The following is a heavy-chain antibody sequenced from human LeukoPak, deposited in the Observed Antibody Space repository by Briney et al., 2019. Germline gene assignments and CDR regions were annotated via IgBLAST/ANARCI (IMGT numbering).Heavy chain of an antibody. J-gene: IGHJ4*02. CDR1: GFTVSSNY. D-gene: IGHD3-22*01. Sequence: GGSLRLSCAASGFTVSSNYMSWVRQAPGKGLEWVSVIYSGGSTYYADSVKGRFTISRDNSKNTLYLQMNSLRAEDTAVYYCAKDLARITMIVVVTPRGGFDYWGQGTLVTVSS. CDR3: AKDLARITMIVVVTPRGGFDY. CDR2: IYSGGST. V-gene: IGHV3-53*01.